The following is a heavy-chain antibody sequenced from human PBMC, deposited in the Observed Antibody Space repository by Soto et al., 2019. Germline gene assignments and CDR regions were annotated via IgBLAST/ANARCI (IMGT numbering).Heavy chain of an antibody. CDR1: GDSVSNDIAA. CDR3: VRGGRGALDI. CDR2: TYYRSTWLY. V-gene: IGHV6-1*01. J-gene: IGHJ3*02. Sequence: QVQLQHSGPGLVKPSQTLSVTCAISGDSVSNDIAAWNWIRQSPSRGLEWLGRTYYRSTWLYEYTPSVRGRITTSPDTSRNQVSLHLNSVTPEDTAIYYCVRGGRGALDIWGQGTMVTVSS.